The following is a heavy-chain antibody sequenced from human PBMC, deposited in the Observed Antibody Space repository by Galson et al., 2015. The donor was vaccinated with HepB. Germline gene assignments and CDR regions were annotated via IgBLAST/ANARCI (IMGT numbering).Heavy chain of an antibody. CDR1: GGTFSSYA. CDR2: IIPIFGTA. CDR3: ARESEIAVAGTGDYYYGMDV. V-gene: IGHV1-69*13. D-gene: IGHD6-19*01. Sequence: SVKVSCKASGGTFSSYAISWVRQAPGQGLEWMGGIIPIFGTANYAQKFQGRVTITADESTSTAYMELSSLRSEDTAVYYCARESEIAVAGTGDYYYGMDVWGQGTTVTVSS. J-gene: IGHJ6*02.